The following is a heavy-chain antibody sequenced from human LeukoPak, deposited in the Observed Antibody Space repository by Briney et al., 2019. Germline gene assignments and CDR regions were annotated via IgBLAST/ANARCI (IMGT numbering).Heavy chain of an antibody. D-gene: IGHD2-2*01. J-gene: IGHJ3*02. CDR3: ARVVGYCSSTSCYPGAAGDAFDI. V-gene: IGHV3-74*01. Sequence: PGGSLRLSCAASGFTFSSYWMHWVRQAPGKGLVWVSRINSDGSSTSYADSVKGRFTISRDNAKNTLYLQMNSLRAEDTAVYYCARVVGYCSSTSCYPGAAGDAFDIWGQGTMVTVSS. CDR2: INSDGSST. CDR1: GFTFSSYW.